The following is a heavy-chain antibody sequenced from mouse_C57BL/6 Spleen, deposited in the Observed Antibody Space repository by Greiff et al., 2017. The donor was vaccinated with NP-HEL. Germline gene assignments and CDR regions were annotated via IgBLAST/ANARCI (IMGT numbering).Heavy chain of an antibody. Sequence: QVQLQQSGPELVKPGASVKISCKASGYAFSSSWMNWVKQRPGKGLEWIGRLYPGDGDTNYNGKFKGKATLTADKSSSTAYMQLSSLTSEDSAVYFCASLTTPRAMDYWGQGTSVTVSS. CDR2: LYPGDGDT. CDR3: ASLTTPRAMDY. V-gene: IGHV1-82*01. D-gene: IGHD1-1*01. J-gene: IGHJ4*01. CDR1: GYAFSSSW.